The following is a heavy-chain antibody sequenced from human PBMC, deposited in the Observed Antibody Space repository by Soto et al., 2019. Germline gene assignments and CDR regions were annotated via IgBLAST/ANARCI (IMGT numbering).Heavy chain of an antibody. J-gene: IGHJ6*02. D-gene: IGHD3-16*01. V-gene: IGHV1-69*13. Sequence: SVKVSCKASGGTFSSYAISWVRQAPGQGLEWMGGIIPIFGTANYAQKFQGRVTITADESTSTAYMELSSLRAEDTAVYYCAREISYVSGGHLYYGMDVLGQGTAVTVSS. CDR2: IIPIFGTA. CDR1: GGTFSSYA. CDR3: AREISYVSGGHLYYGMDV.